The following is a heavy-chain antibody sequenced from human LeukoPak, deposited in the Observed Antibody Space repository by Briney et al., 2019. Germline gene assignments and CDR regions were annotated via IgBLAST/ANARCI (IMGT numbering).Heavy chain of an antibody. D-gene: IGHD1-26*01. CDR2: INPSGGST. Sequence: VASVKVSCKASGYTFTAYHMHWVRQASGQGLEWMGVINPSGGSTTYGQKFQGRVTMTRDTSTSTVYMELSNLRSEDTAVYYCARVPEWELRYDFDYWGQGTLVTVSS. CDR1: GYTFTAYH. CDR3: ARVPEWELRYDFDY. V-gene: IGHV1-46*01. J-gene: IGHJ4*02.